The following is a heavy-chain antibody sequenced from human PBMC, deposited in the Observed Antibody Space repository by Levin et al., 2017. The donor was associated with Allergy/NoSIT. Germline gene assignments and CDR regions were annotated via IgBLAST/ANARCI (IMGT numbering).Heavy chain of an antibody. D-gene: IGHD3-10*01. CDR2: ISSSGYNT. CDR3: VHRRHVIMGRTDGFDI. Sequence: GGSLRLSCAASEFSFSDFAVNWVRQAPGRGLEWVSLISSSGYNTYYADSVRGRFTISRDNSKRTVHLDMNSLRVEDTAVYYCVHRRHVIMGRTDGFDIWGQGTMVTVSS. CDR1: EFSFSDFA. V-gene: IGHV3-23*01. J-gene: IGHJ3*02.